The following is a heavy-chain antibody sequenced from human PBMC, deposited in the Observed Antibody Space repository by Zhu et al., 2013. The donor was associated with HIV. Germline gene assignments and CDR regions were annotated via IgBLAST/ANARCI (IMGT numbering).Heavy chain of an antibody. CDR3: ARDLPSVHNTYYYGSGSYYVGAEFDY. Sequence: QVQLVQSGAEVKKPGASVKVSCKASGYTFTSYGISWVRQAPGQGLEWMGWISAYNGNTNYAQKLQGRVTMTTDTSTSTAYMELRSLRSDDTAVYYCARDLPSVHNTYYYGSGSYYVGAEFDYWGQGTRGHRLL. D-gene: IGHD3-10*01. V-gene: IGHV1-18*04. CDR2: ISAYNGNT. CDR1: GYTFTSYG. J-gene: IGHJ4*02.